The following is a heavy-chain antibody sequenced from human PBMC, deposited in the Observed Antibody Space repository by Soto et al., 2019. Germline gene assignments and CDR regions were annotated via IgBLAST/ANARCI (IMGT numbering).Heavy chain of an antibody. CDR2: ISWNSGSI. Sequence: EVQLVESGGGLVQPGRSLRLSCAASGFTFDDYAMHWVRQAPGKGLEWVSGISWNSGSIGYADSVKGRFTISRDNAKNSLYLQMNSLRAEDTALYYCAKDNGHYSSDPLYYGMDVWGQGTTVTVSS. CDR1: GFTFDDYA. J-gene: IGHJ6*02. CDR3: AKDNGHYSSDPLYYGMDV. D-gene: IGHD6-19*01. V-gene: IGHV3-9*01.